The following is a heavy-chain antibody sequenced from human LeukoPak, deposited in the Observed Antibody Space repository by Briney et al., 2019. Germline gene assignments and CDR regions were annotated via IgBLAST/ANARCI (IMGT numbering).Heavy chain of an antibody. J-gene: IGHJ4*02. CDR2: ISYDGSNK. CDR1: GFTFSSYA. V-gene: IGHV3-30-3*01. CDR3: ARDPDYGDYVVVIAYYFDY. Sequence: GGSLRLSCAASGFTFSSYAMPWVRQAPGEGLEWVAVISYDGSNKYYADSVKGRFTISRDNSKNTLYLQMNSLRAEDTAVYYCARDPDYGDYVVVIAYYFDYWGQGTLVTVSS. D-gene: IGHD4-17*01.